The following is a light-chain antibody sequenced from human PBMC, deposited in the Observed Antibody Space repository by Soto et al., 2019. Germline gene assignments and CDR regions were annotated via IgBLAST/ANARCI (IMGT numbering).Light chain of an antibody. CDR1: GSDVGGYNF. J-gene: IGLJ3*02. Sequence: QSALTQPRSVSGSPGQSVTISCTGTGSDVGGYNFVSWYQQCPGKAPKLMIYDVSKRPSGVPDRFSGSKSGNTASLTISGLQAEDAADYYCCSYAGSYTVVFGGGTKLTVL. V-gene: IGLV2-11*01. CDR2: DVS. CDR3: CSYAGSYTVV.